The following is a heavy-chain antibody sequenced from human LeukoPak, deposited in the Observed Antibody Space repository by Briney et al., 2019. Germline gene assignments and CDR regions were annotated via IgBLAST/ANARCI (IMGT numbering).Heavy chain of an antibody. Sequence: SETLSLTCTVSIDPINPYSWTWIRQPPGKALEWIAYISYSGNTNYNPTCKSQITISVDRSMNQFSLKLNSVTAADTAVYYCARQGTYGDYLDYWGQGTLVTVSS. J-gene: IGHJ4*02. D-gene: IGHD4-17*01. CDR3: ARQGTYGDYLDY. CDR2: ISYSGNT. CDR1: IDPINPYS. V-gene: IGHV4-59*08.